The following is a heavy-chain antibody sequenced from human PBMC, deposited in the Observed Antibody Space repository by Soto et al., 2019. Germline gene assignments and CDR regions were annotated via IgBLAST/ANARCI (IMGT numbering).Heavy chain of an antibody. CDR3: ARDSIVVVPAAIPHYYGMDV. Sequence: GASVKVSCKASGYTFTSYGISWVLQAPGQGLEWMGWISAYNGNTNYAQKLQGRVTMTTDTSTSTAYMELRSLRSDDTAVYYCARDSIVVVPAAIPHYYGMDVWGQGTTVTVSS. D-gene: IGHD2-2*01. CDR1: GYTFTSYG. V-gene: IGHV1-18*04. CDR2: ISAYNGNT. J-gene: IGHJ6*02.